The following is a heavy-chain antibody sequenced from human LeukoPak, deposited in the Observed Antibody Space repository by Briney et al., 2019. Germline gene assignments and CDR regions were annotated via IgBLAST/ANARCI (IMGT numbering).Heavy chain of an antibody. J-gene: IGHJ5*02. V-gene: IGHV1-18*01. CDR1: GHTFTGYG. D-gene: IGHD1-14*01. CDR3: AGGGWAPENWFDP. Sequence: ASVTVSCTASGHTFTGYGISWVRQAPGQGLEWMGWISAYNGNTNYAQKLQGRVTMTTDTSTSTAYMELSSLRSEDTAVYYCAGGGWAPENWFDPWGQGTLVTVSS. CDR2: ISAYNGNT.